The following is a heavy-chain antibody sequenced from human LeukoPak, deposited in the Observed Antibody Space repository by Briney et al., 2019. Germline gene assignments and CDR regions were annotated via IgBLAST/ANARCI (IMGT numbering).Heavy chain of an antibody. CDR3: ARETAVAGTVGFFVAFDI. CDR2: ISAYNGNT. J-gene: IGHJ3*02. Sequence: GASLKVSCKASGYTFTSYGISWVRQAPGQGLEWMGWISAYNGNTNYAQKLQGRVTMTTDTSTSTAYMELRSLRSDDTAVYYCARETAVAGTVGFFVAFDIWGQGTMVTVSS. V-gene: IGHV1-18*01. D-gene: IGHD6-19*01. CDR1: GYTFTSYG.